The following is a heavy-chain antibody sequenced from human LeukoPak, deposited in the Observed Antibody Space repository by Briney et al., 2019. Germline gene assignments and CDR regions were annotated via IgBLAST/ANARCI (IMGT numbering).Heavy chain of an antibody. CDR2: IYYSGST. D-gene: IGHD3-22*01. J-gene: IGHJ4*02. Sequence: SQTLSLTCTVSGGSISSGGYYWSWIRQHPGKGLEWIGYIYYSGSTYYNLSLKSRVTISVDTSKNQFSLKLSSVTAADTAVYYCARGLYDSSGYLFDYWGQGTLVTVSS. V-gene: IGHV4-31*03. CDR1: GGSISSGGYY. CDR3: ARGLYDSSGYLFDY.